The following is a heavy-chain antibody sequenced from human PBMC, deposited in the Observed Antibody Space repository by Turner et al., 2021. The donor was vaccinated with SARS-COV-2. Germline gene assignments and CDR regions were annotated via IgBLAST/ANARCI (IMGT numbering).Heavy chain of an antibody. CDR2: IKQEGSEK. CDR1: GFTSSNYW. D-gene: IGHD6-13*01. J-gene: IGHJ6*02. CDR3: ARDLMFTAAAPYGMDV. Sequence: EVQLVVFGGGLVQPGGSLRLSCAALGFTSSNYWMSWARQAPGKGLEWVTNIKQEGSEKYYVDSVKGRFTISRDNAKNSLYLQMNSLRAEDTAVYYCARDLMFTAAAPYGMDVWGQGTTVTVSS. V-gene: IGHV3-7*01.